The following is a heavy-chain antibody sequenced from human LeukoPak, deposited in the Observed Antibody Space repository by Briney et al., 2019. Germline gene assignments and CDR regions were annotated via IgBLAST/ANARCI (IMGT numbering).Heavy chain of an antibody. CDR2: IYDSGST. CDR3: AREKSPNCSSTSCSYYYYYGMDV. CDR1: GASIGSGDYY. J-gene: IGHJ6*02. V-gene: IGHV4-30-4*01. D-gene: IGHD2-2*01. Sequence: SQTLSLTCTVSGASIGSGDYYWSWIRQPPGKGLEWIGYIYDSGSTYYNPSLKSRITISVDTSENRFSLKLSSVTATDTAVYYCAREKSPNCSSTSCSYYYYYGMDVWGQGTTVTVSS.